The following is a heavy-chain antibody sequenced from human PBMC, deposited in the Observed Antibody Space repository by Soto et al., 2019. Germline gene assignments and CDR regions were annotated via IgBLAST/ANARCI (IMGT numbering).Heavy chain of an antibody. CDR3: ARHTYYYGMDV. V-gene: IGHV4-61*01. CDR2: IYYSGST. J-gene: IGHJ6*02. CDR1: GGSVSSGSYY. Sequence: SETLSLTCTVSGGSVSSGSYYWSWIRQPPGKGLEWIGYIYYSGSTNYNPSLKSRVTISVDTSKNQFSLKLSSVTAADTAVYYCARHTYYYGMDVWGQGTTVTVSS.